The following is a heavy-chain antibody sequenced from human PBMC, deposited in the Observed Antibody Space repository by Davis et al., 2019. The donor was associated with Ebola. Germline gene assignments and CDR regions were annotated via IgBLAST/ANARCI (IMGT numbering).Heavy chain of an antibody. D-gene: IGHD5-18*01. J-gene: IGHJ4*02. CDR2: ISSDSDDI. Sequence: GESLKISCAASGFTFSDYYMSWIRQAPGKGLEWVSYISSDSDDIYYADSVKGRFTISRDNAKNSLYLQMNSLRDEDTAVYYCARDPRGIQGWDNYYFDYWGQGTLVTVSS. V-gene: IGHV3-11*06. CDR1: GFTFSDYY. CDR3: ARDPRGIQGWDNYYFDY.